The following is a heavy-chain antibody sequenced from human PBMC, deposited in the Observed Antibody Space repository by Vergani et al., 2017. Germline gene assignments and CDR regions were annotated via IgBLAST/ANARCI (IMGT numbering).Heavy chain of an antibody. Sequence: EVHLVESGGGLVQPGRSLRLSCSGSGFTLGDYAMTWVRQAPGKGLEWVSSISSSSYIYYADSVKGRFTISRDNAKNSLYLQMNSLRAEDTAVYYCARGDQYSSSSGDYWGQGTLVTVSS. J-gene: IGHJ4*02. CDR2: ISSSSYI. D-gene: IGHD6-6*01. CDR1: GFTLGDYA. CDR3: ARGDQYSSSSGDY. V-gene: IGHV3-69-1*01.